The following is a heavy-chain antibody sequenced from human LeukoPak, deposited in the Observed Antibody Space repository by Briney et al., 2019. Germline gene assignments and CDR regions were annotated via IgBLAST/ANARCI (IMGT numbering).Heavy chain of an antibody. CDR2: IYYSGGA. J-gene: IGHJ5*02. Sequence: PSETLSLTCSVSGGSMSSYYWSWIRQPPGKGLEWIGYIYYSGGAIYNPSLKSRATISVDTSKNQFSLMLTSVTAADTVVYYCARDQGGVGWFDPWGQGTLVTVSS. D-gene: IGHD1-26*01. CDR1: GGSMSSYY. CDR3: ARDQGGVGWFDP. V-gene: IGHV4-59*01.